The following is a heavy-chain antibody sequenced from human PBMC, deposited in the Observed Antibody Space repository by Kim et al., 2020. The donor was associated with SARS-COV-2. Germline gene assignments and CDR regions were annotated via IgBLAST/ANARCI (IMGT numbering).Heavy chain of an antibody. Sequence: SETLSLTCTVSGGSISSSSYYWGWIRQPPGKGLEWIGSIYYSGSTYYNPSLKSRVTISVDTSKNQFSLKLSSVTAADTAVYYCAPYDSSGYYYHYWGQGTLVTVSS. V-gene: IGHV4-39*01. CDR2: IYYSGST. CDR3: APYDSSGYYYHY. CDR1: GGSISSSSYY. D-gene: IGHD3-22*01. J-gene: IGHJ4*02.